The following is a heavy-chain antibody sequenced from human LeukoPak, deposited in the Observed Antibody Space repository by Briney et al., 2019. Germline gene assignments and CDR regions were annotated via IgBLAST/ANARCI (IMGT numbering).Heavy chain of an antibody. CDR3: ARYHCSSTSCSFDY. D-gene: IGHD2-2*01. Sequence: SETLSLTCTVSGGSISSGGYYWSWIRQPPGKGLEWIGYIYHSGSTYYNPSLKSRVTISVDRSENQFSLKLSSVTAADTAVYYCARYHCSSTSCSFDYWGRGTLVTVSS. CDR2: IYHSGST. V-gene: IGHV4-30-2*01. J-gene: IGHJ4*02. CDR1: GGSISSGGYY.